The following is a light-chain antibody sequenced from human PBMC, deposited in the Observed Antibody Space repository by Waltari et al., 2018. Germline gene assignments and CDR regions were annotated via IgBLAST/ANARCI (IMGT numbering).Light chain of an antibody. J-gene: IGLJ2*01. CDR3: CSYAGSSILI. CDR1: SSDVGRYNY. V-gene: IGLV2-23*02. CDR2: DVT. Sequence: QSALTQPSSVSGSLGQSITISCTGTSSDVGRYNYVSWYQQYPGKAPKFLIYDVTKRPSGVSNRFSGSKSGNTASLTISGLQAEDEADYYCCSYAGSSILIFGGGTKVTVL.